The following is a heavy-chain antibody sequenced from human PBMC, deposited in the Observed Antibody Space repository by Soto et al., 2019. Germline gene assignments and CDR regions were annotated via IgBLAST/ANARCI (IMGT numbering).Heavy chain of an antibody. CDR1: GFTFSNYY. Sequence: GGSLRLSCEFSGFTFSNYYMAWVRQAPGKGLEWVANIKQGGSDKYYVDSVKGRFTISRDNAKNSLYLQMNRLRAEDTAVYSCVREGIVEASDDAPDIWGHGTVVTVSS. CDR3: VREGIVEASDDAPDI. D-gene: IGHD1-26*01. J-gene: IGHJ3*02. CDR2: IKQGGSDK. V-gene: IGHV3-7*01.